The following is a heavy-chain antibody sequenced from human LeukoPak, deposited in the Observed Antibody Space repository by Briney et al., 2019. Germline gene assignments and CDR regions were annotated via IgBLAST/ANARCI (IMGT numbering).Heavy chain of an antibody. CDR2: ISAYTGNT. D-gene: IGHD6-13*01. CDR1: GYTFTSYG. J-gene: IGHJ4*02. V-gene: IGHV1-18*01. Sequence: GASVKVSCKASGYTFTSYGISWVRQAPGQGLEWMGWISAYTGNTNYAQKLQGRVTVTTDTSTTTAYMELRNLTSDDTAVYYCAGDKSSSWLSNGYWGQGTLVIVSS. CDR3: AGDKSSSWLSNGY.